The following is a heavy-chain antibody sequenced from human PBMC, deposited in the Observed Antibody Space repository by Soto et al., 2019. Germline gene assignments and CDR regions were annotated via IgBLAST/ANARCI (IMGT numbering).Heavy chain of an antibody. V-gene: IGHV1-46*03. CDR3: ARDQEPSTLYYDYYYMDV. J-gene: IGHJ6*03. CDR2: INPSGGST. Sequence: QVQLVQSGAEVKKPGASVTVSCKASGYTFTSYYIHWVRQAPGQGLEWMGIINPSGGSTSYAQKFLGRVTLNRDRSSSTVYMEVSGLRSEDTAVYYCARDQEPSTLYYDYYYMDVWGKGTTVTVSS. CDR1: GYTFTSYY.